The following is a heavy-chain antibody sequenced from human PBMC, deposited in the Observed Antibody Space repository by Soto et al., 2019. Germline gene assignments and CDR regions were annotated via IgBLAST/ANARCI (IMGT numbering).Heavy chain of an antibody. D-gene: IGHD3-10*01. CDR3: ARGLDGSGSYYTDY. J-gene: IGHJ4*02. CDR1: GYTFTGYG. CDR2: ISAYNGNT. Sequence: ASVKVSCKASGYTFTGYGFSWVRQAPGQGLEWMGWISAYNGNTKYAQKLQDRVTMTTDTFTSTAYMELRSPRYEDTAVYYCARGLDGSGSYYTDYWGQGTLVTVSS. V-gene: IGHV1-18*01.